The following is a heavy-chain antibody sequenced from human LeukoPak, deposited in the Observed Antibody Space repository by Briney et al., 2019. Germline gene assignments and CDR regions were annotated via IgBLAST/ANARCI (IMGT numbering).Heavy chain of an antibody. CDR1: GYTFTSYD. Sequence: ASVKVSCKASGYTFTSYDINWVRQATGQGLEWMGWMNPNSGNTGYAQKFQGRVTMTRDTSINTAYMELSSLRSEDTAVYYCARVEYSGGYSHVYWGQGTLVTVSS. V-gene: IGHV1-8*01. CDR3: ARVEYSGGYSHVY. D-gene: IGHD3-22*01. CDR2: MNPNSGNT. J-gene: IGHJ4*02.